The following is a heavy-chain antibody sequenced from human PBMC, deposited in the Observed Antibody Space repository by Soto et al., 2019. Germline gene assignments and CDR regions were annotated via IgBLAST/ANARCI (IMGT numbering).Heavy chain of an antibody. CDR2: IYYSGST. CDR1: GGSISSYY. J-gene: IGHJ5*02. V-gene: IGHV4-59*01. CDR3: ARDKAPGTSNWFDP. Sequence: SETLSLTCTVSGGSISSYYWSWIRQPPGKGLEWIGYIYYSGSTNYNPSLKSRVTISVDTSKNQFSLKLSSVTAADTAVYYCARDKAPGTSNWFDPWGQGTLVTVSS.